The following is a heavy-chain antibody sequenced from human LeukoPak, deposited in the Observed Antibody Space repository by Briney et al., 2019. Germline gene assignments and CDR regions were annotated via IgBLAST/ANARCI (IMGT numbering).Heavy chain of an antibody. CDR2: ISSSSSLI. CDR1: GFTFSNYG. Sequence: PGGSLRLSCAASGFTFSNYGMNWVRQAPGKGLEWISYISSSSSLIYYADSVKGRFTISRDNAKNSLYLLMNSLRAEDTAVYSCARARGSDYYFDYWGQGTLVTVSS. CDR3: ARARGSDYYFDY. D-gene: IGHD3-10*01. V-gene: IGHV3-48*01. J-gene: IGHJ4*02.